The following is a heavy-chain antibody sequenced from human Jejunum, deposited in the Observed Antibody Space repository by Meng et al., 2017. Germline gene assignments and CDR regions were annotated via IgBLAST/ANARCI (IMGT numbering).Heavy chain of an antibody. CDR3: AKDGPSDEDVWSGYNIYKWFDP. Sequence: QMQLVESGGGVVQPGRSLRLACAASGFTFNSYGMHWVRQAPGKGLEWVAVISFDGTNKYYADSVKGRFTISRDNPRGTLYLQMNSLRAEDTAVYYCAKDGPSDEDVWSGYNIYKWFDPWGQGTLVTVSS. CDR1: GFTFNSYG. D-gene: IGHD3-3*01. CDR2: ISFDGTNK. V-gene: IGHV3-30*18. J-gene: IGHJ5*02.